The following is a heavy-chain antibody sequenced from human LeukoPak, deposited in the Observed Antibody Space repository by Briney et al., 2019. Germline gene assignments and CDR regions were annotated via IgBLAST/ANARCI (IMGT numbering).Heavy chain of an antibody. J-gene: IGHJ4*02. Sequence: SETLSLTCTVSGGSISSYYWSWIRQPPGKGLEWIGYIYYSGSTNYNPSLKSRVTISVDTSKNQFSLKLSSVTAADTAVYYCARDLTFGELLSPYYFDYWGQGTLVTVSS. CDR1: GGSISSYY. D-gene: IGHD3-10*01. CDR2: IYYSGST. CDR3: ARDLTFGELLSPYYFDY. V-gene: IGHV4-59*12.